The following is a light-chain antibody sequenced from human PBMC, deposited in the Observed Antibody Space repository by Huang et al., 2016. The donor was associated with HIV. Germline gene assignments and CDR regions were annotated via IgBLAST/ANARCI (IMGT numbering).Light chain of an antibody. V-gene: IGKV1-NL1*01. CDR2: GAS. J-gene: IGKJ1*01. CDR1: QGMSKY. Sequence: DIQMTQSPSSLSASVADRVTITCRASQGMSKYLAWYQQKTGKPPRLLVSGASKLESGVPSRFSGSGSGTDYTLTISSLQPEDFATYYCQQYFSALWTFGQGTKV. CDR3: QQYFSALWT.